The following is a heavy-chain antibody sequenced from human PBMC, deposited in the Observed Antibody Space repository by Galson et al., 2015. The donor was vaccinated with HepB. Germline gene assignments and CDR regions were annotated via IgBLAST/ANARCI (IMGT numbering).Heavy chain of an antibody. CDR3: ARDFTPPVVVISGPPFDY. J-gene: IGHJ4*02. CDR2: ISSSSSYI. D-gene: IGHD3-22*01. Sequence: SLRLSCAASGFTFSSYSMNWVRQAPGKGLEWVSSISSSSSYIYYADSVKGRFTISRDNAKNSLYLQMNSLRAEDTAVYYCARDFTPPVVVISGPPFDYWGQGTLVTVSS. CDR1: GFTFSSYS. V-gene: IGHV3-21*01.